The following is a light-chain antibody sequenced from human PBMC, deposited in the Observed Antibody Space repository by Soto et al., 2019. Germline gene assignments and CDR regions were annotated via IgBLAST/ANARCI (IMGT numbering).Light chain of an antibody. CDR1: HSASSS. J-gene: IGKJ5*01. V-gene: IGKV3-20*01. Sequence: EIVMTQSPATLSVSPGERATLSCRASHSASSSLAWYQQKPGQAPRLLIYGASSRATGIPDRFSGSGSGTDFTLTISRLEPEDFAVYSCQQYGSSPITFGQGTRLEIK. CDR2: GAS. CDR3: QQYGSSPIT.